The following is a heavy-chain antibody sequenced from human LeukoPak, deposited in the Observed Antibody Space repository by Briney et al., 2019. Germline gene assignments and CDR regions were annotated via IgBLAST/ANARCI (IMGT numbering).Heavy chain of an antibody. J-gene: IGHJ4*02. CDR1: GYTFITYD. D-gene: IGHD2-2*01. Sequence: ASVKVSCTASGYTFITYDMHWVRQAPGQRLEWMGWINVGNGDTKYSQKFQGRVTITRDTSASTASMELSSLRFEDTAVYYCARDAGCSSTSCGLDYWGQGTLVTVSS. CDR3: ARDAGCSSTSCGLDY. CDR2: INVGNGDT. V-gene: IGHV1-3*01.